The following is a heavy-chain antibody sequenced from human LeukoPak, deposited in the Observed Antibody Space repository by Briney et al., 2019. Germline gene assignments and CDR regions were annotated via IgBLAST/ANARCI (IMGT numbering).Heavy chain of an antibody. V-gene: IGHV4-4*02. D-gene: IGHD1-26*01. CDR1: GGSISSSNW. J-gene: IGHJ3*02. CDR3: AREGARWEPSFSAFDI. CDR2: IYHSGST. Sequence: SETLYLTCTVSGGSISSSNWWTWVRQSPGKGLEWIGEIYHSGSTNYNPSLKSRITISVDTSKNQFSLKLSSVTAADTAVYYCAREGARWEPSFSAFDIWSQGTMVTVSS.